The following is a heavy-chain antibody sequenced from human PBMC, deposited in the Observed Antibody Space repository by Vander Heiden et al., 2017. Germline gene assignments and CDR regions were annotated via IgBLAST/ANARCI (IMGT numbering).Heavy chain of an antibody. D-gene: IGHD2-15*01. J-gene: IGHJ4*02. CDR2: ISYDGSNK. Sequence: QVQLVESGGGVVQPGRSLRLSWAASGFTFSSYAMHWVRQAPGKGLEWVAVISYDGSNKYYADSVKGRFTISRDNSKNTLYLQMNSLRAEDTAVYYCARVPRGGNQRYFDYWGQGTLVTVSS. V-gene: IGHV3-30*04. CDR3: ARVPRGGNQRYFDY. CDR1: GFTFSSYA.